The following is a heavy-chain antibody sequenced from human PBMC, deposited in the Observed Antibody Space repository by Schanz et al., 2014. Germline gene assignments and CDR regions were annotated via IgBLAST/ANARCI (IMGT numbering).Heavy chain of an antibody. CDR1: GYTFTSYG. J-gene: IGHJ5*02. CDR2: ISAYNGNT. CDR3: ARDRRRYCSTASCLHDNWFDP. V-gene: IGHV1-18*01. D-gene: IGHD2-2*01. Sequence: QEQLVQSGDEVKKPGASVKVSCKASGYTFTSYGINWVRQAPGQGLEWMGWISAYNGNTNYAQKVQGRVTMTTDTSTGTAYMELRSLRSDDTAVYYCARDRRRYCSTASCLHDNWFDPWGQGTLVIVSS.